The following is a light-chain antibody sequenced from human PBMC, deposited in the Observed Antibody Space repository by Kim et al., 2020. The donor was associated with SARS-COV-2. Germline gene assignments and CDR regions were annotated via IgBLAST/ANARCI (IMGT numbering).Light chain of an antibody. CDR3: SSYTTSRTVI. Sequence: QSALTQPPSVSGSRGQSVTISCTGSSSDVGYYNRVSWFQQPPGTAPKLIMYEVTNRPSGVPDRFSGSKSGNTASLTISGLQAEDEADYYCSSYTTSRTVIFGGGTKLAVL. J-gene: IGLJ2*01. CDR2: EVT. V-gene: IGLV2-18*02. CDR1: SSDVGYYNR.